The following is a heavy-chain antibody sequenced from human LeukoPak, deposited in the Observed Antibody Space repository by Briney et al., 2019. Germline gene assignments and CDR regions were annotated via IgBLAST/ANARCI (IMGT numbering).Heavy chain of an antibody. V-gene: IGHV1-2*02. J-gene: IGHJ4*02. CDR1: GYTFTDYY. CDR2: INTDSGGT. CDR3: ARVHGEWELLEDS. D-gene: IGHD1-26*01. Sequence: GASVKVSCKASGYTFTDYYMHWVRQAPGQGLEWMVWINTDSGGTNYAQKFQGRVTMTIDTSISTAYLELTRLTSDDTAVYYCARVHGEWELLEDSWGQGTPVSVSS.